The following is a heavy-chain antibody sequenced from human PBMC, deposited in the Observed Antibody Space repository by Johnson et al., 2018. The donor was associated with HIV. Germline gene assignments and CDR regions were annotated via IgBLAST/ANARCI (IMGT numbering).Heavy chain of an antibody. CDR3: ARVLIVVVVAAGIDAFDI. Sequence: QVQLVESGGGVVQPGRSLRLSCAASGFTFRTFPMHWVRQAPGKGLEWMAFISYNEDKKYYADSVKGRFTISRDNSKNILYLQMNSLRAEDTALYYCARVLIVVVVAAGIDAFDIWGQGTMVTVSS. CDR1: GFTFRTFP. V-gene: IGHV3-30*04. J-gene: IGHJ3*02. CDR2: ISYNEDKK. D-gene: IGHD2-15*01.